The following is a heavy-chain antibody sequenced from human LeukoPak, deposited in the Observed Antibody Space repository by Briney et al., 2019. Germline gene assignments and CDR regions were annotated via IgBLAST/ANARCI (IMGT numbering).Heavy chain of an antibody. Sequence: SETLSLTCTVSGGSISSGGYYWSWIRQPAGKGLEWIGRIYTSGSTNYNPSLKSRVTMSVDTSKNQFSLKLSSVTAADTAVYYCARDLPVTTVNRYYYYYYMDVWGKGTTVTVSS. CDR1: GGSISSGGYY. CDR3: ARDLPVTTVNRYYYYYYMDV. CDR2: IYTSGST. D-gene: IGHD4-17*01. J-gene: IGHJ6*03. V-gene: IGHV4-61*02.